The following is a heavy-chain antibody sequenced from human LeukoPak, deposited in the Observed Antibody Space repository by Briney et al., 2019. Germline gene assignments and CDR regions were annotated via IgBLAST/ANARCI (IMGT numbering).Heavy chain of an antibody. V-gene: IGHV4-39*07. CDR2: IYYSGST. J-gene: IGHJ5*02. CDR3: AREIAAAVLNP. D-gene: IGHD6-13*01. Sequence: PSETVSLTCTVSGGSISSSSYYWGWIRQPPGKGLEWIGSIYYSGSTYYNPSLKSRVTISVDTSKNQFSLKLSSVTAADTAVYYCAREIAAAVLNPWGQGTLVTVSS. CDR1: GGSISSSSYY.